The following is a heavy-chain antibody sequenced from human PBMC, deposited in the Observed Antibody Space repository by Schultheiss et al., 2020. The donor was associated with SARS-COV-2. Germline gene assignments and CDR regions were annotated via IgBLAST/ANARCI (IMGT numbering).Heavy chain of an antibody. CDR1: GFTFGDYA. Sequence: GESLKISCTASGFTFGDYAMSWFRQAPGKGLEWVGFIRSKAYGGTTEYAASVKGRFTISRDDSKSIAYLQMNSLKTEDTAVYYCTRDRMTTVTTSGVAEPDAFDIWGQGKMVTVSS. CDR2: IRSKAYGGTT. V-gene: IGHV3-49*03. CDR3: TRDRMTTVTTSGVAEPDAFDI. J-gene: IGHJ3*02. D-gene: IGHD4-17*01.